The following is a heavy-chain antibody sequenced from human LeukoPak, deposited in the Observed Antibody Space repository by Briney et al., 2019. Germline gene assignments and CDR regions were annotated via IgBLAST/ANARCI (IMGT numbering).Heavy chain of an antibody. V-gene: IGHV3-30*02. CDR1: GFTFSSYG. J-gene: IGHJ6*02. D-gene: IGHD3-10*01. CDR2: IQNDEIDK. CDR3: ARSRGRGVIRYYYGMDV. Sequence: GGSLRLSCTASGFTFSSYGMHWVRQAPGKGLEWVAFIQNDEIDKFYVDSVKGRFTVSRDNSRNTLYLQMNSLRAEDTAVYYCARSRGRGVIRYYYGMDVWGQGTTVTVSS.